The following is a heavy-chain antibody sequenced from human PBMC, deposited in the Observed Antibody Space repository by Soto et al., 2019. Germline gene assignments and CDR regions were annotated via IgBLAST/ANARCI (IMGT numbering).Heavy chain of an antibody. Sequence: SVKVSCKASGGTFSSYAISWVRQAPGQGLEWMGGIIPIFGTANYAQKFQGRVTITADKSTSTAYMELSSLRSEDTAVYYCAIWVSSGYLGYFYYWGQGTLVPVSS. CDR2: IIPIFGTA. D-gene: IGHD3-22*01. V-gene: IGHV1-69*06. J-gene: IGHJ4*02. CDR3: AIWVSSGYLGYFYY. CDR1: GGTFSSYA.